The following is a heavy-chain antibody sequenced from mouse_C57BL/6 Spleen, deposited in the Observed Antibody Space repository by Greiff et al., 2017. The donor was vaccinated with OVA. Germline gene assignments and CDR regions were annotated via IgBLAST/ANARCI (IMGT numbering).Heavy chain of an antibody. J-gene: IGHJ4*01. CDR1: GYTFTSYG. V-gene: IGHV1-81*01. D-gene: IGHD2-2*01. CDR2: IYPRSGNT. CDR3: ARRWLPTMDY. Sequence: VQLQQSGAELARPGASVKLSCKASGYTFTSYGISWVKQRTGQGLEWIGEIYPRSGNTYYNEKFKGKGTLTADKSSSTAYMELRSLTSEDSAVYFCARRWLPTMDYWGQGTSVTVSS.